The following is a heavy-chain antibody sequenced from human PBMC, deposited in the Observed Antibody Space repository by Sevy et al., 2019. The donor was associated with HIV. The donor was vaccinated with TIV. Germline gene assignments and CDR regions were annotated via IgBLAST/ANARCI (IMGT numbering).Heavy chain of an antibody. J-gene: IGHJ6*02. V-gene: IGHV3-33*01. D-gene: IGHD5-12*01. CDR2: IWYDESNK. Sequence: GGSLRLSCTASGFTFSSNAMYWVRQAPGKGLEWVAVIWYDESNKYHADSVKGRFTISRDNSKNTLYLQMNSLRVEDTAVYYCARGVATTYYYHYGMDVWGQGTTVTVSS. CDR1: GFTFSSNA. CDR3: ARGVATTYYYHYGMDV.